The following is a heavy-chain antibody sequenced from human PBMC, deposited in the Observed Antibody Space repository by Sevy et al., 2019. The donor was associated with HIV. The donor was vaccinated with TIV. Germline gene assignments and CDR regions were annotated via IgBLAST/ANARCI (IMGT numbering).Heavy chain of an antibody. CDR3: ARDKCSSTSCFYGMDV. J-gene: IGHJ6*02. CDR2: ITPNSGGT. V-gene: IGHV1-2*02. D-gene: IGHD2-2*01. CDR1: GYTFPGYY. Sequence: ASVKVSCKASGYTFPGYYMHLVRQAPGQGLEWMGWITPNSGGTNYAQKFQGRVTMTRDTSISTAYMELSRLRSDDTAVYYCARDKCSSTSCFYGMDVWGQGTTVTVSS.